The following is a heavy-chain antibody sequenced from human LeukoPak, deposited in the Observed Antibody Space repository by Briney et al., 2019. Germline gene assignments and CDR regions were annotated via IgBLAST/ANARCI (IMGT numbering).Heavy chain of an antibody. CDR3: AKGPWLAYPYYFDY. Sequence: GGSLRLSCAASGFTFSSYEMNWVRQAPGKGLEWVSAISGSGGNTYFADSVKGRFTISRDNSKNTLYLQMNSLRAEDTAVYYCAKGPWLAYPYYFDYWGQGTLVTVSS. D-gene: IGHD6-19*01. J-gene: IGHJ4*02. CDR2: ISGSGGNT. CDR1: GFTFSSYE. V-gene: IGHV3-23*01.